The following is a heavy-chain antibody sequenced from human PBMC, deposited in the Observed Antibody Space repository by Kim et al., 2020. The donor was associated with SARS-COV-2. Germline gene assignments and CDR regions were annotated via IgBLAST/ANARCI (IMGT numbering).Heavy chain of an antibody. V-gene: IGHV3-48*02. D-gene: IGHD3-10*01. Sequence: YYADSGKGRFTISRDNAKNPLYLQMNSLRDEATAVYYCARDSGDVYDDYWGQGTLVTVSS. J-gene: IGHJ4*02. CDR3: ARDSGDVYDDY.